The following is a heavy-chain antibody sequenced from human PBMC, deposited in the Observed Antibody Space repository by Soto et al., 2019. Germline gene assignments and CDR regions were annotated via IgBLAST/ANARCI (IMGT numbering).Heavy chain of an antibody. D-gene: IGHD4-17*01. CDR3: ARVADYGDYHGAFDI. V-gene: IGHV4-59*01. CDR2: IYYSGST. J-gene: IGHJ3*02. CDR1: GGSISSYY. Sequence: SETLSLTCTVSGGSISSYYWSWIRQPPGKGLEWIGYIYYSGSTNYNPSLKSRVTISVDTSKNQFSLKLSSVTAADTAVYYCARVADYGDYHGAFDIWGQGTIVTVSS.